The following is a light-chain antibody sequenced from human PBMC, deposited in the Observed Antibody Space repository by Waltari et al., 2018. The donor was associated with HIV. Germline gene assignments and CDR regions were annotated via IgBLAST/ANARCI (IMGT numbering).Light chain of an antibody. CDR2: GAS. CDR1: RTISAY. J-gene: IGKJ1*01. V-gene: IGKV1-39*01. CDR3: QQRAE. Sequence: DIQMTQSPSSLSASVGDRVTITCRASRTISAYLNWYQHKPGKAPKLLIYGASRLQSGVPSRFSGSGSGTDFTLTISSLQPDDFATYYCQQRAEFGQGTKVEIK.